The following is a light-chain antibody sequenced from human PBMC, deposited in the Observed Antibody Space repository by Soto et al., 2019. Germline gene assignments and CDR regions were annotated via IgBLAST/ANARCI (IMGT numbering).Light chain of an antibody. CDR3: QQYINWPPIT. CDR2: GAT. J-gene: IGKJ5*01. V-gene: IGKV3-15*01. CDR1: QSVSIL. Sequence: ELVITPSPATLSVSPGDRATLSCRASQSVSILLAWYQQKPRQAPTLLIHGATTRATSIPARFSGSGCATEFTPTTSSLQSEDFAVYYCQQYINWPPITFGQGTRMEIK.